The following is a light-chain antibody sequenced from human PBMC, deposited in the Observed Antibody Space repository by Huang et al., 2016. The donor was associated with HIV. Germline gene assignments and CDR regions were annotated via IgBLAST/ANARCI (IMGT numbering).Light chain of an antibody. CDR2: RTS. Sequence: VLTQSPGTLSLSPGARATLSCRASQYVSTTYLAWYQQKPGQAPRLLMYRTSTRPTGIPDRVRGSGSGTDFTLTISALEPEDFAVYYCQQYGSLVWTFGQGTRVEAK. CDR3: QQYGSLVWT. CDR1: QYVSTTY. J-gene: IGKJ1*01. V-gene: IGKV3-20*01.